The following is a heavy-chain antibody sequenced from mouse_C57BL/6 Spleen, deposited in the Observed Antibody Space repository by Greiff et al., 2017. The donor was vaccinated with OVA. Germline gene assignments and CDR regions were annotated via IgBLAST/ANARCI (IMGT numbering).Heavy chain of an antibody. CDR2: IYPGDGDT. J-gene: IGHJ2*01. Sequence: VKLMESGPELVKPGASVKISCKASGYAFSSSWMNWVKQRPGQGLEWIGRIYPGDGDTNYNGKFKGKATLTADKSSSTAYMQLSSLTSEDSAVYVCARGSPPLANDYWGQGTTLTVSS. V-gene: IGHV1-82*01. D-gene: IGHD6-1*01. CDR1: GYAFSSSW. CDR3: ARGSPPLANDY.